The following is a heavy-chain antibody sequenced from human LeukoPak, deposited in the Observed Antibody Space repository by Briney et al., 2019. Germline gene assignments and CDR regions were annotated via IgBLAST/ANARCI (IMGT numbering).Heavy chain of an antibody. CDR3: AREVEYYDSSGYRPHAFDI. D-gene: IGHD3-22*01. CDR1: DGSIINNNHY. CDR2: ISYSGGT. V-gene: IGHV4-39*02. J-gene: IGHJ3*02. Sequence: PSETLSLTCAVSDGSIINNNHYWGWPRQPPGKGLEWIGSISYSGGTAYNPSLRSRVTISVDTSKNQFSLKVNSVTAADTAVYYCAREVEYYDSSGYRPHAFDIWGQGTLVTVSS.